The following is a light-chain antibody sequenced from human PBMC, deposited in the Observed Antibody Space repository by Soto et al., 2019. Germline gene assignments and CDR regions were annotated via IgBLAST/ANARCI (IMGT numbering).Light chain of an antibody. CDR2: GAS. CDR1: QIISSNY. CDR3: QQYGSSPLFT. V-gene: IGKV3-20*01. Sequence: EIVLTQSPGTLSLSPGERATLSCRASQIISSNYLAWYQQKPGQAPRLLIYGASSRATGIPDRFSGSGSGTDFTLTISRLEAEDFAVYYCQQYGSSPLFTFGPGTKVDVK. J-gene: IGKJ3*01.